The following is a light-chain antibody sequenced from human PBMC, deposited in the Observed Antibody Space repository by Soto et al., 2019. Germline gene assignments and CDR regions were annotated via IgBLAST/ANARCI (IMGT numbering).Light chain of an antibody. CDR1: SSNIGSNT. CDR3: AAWDDSLNGVV. J-gene: IGLJ2*01. CDR2: SYN. Sequence: QSELTQPPSASGTPGQRVTISCSGSSSNIGSNTVIWYQQLPGTAPKLLIYSYNQRPSGVPDRFSGSKSGTSASLAISGLQSEDEADYYCAAWDDSLNGVVFGGGTKLTVL. V-gene: IGLV1-44*01.